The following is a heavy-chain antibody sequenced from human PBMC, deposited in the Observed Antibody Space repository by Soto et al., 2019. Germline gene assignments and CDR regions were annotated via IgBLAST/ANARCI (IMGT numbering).Heavy chain of an antibody. CDR3: ARGSYSIYYYGMDV. CDR2: ISFDGRNK. Sequence: GVSLRLCCAASGFNCINFAMHWVRQDPGKGLEWVAFISFDGRNKYYTDSVKGRFTISRDNSKNTLFVQMNSLRGEDTAVYYCARGSYSIYYYGMDVWGQGTTVTVSS. J-gene: IGHJ6*02. CDR1: GFNCINFA. V-gene: IGHV3-30*04. D-gene: IGHD4-4*01.